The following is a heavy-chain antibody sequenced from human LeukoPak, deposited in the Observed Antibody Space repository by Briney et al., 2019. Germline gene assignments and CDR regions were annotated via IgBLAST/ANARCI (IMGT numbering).Heavy chain of an antibody. V-gene: IGHV3-23*01. CDR1: GFSFSNYA. J-gene: IGHJ4*02. CDR3: AKDLEGRGEGGNDY. CDR2: IDGSGDYT. D-gene: IGHD3-10*01. Sequence: SGGSLRLSCAASGFSFSNYALSWVRQAPGKGLEWVSTIDGSGDYTYYADSVKGRFTISRDNSENTLYVQMNSLRAEDTAVYYCAKDLEGRGEGGNDYWGQGTLVTVSS.